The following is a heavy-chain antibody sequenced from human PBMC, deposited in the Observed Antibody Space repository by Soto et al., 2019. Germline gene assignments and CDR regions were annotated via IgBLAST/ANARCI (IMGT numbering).Heavy chain of an antibody. CDR1: GFTFSSYA. Sequence: EVQLLESGGGLVQPGGSLRLSCAASGFTFSSYAWRWVRQAPGKGLEWVSIISGSGGSTFYTESAKGRCTISRDNSKNTLYLQMNNLRAEDTAGYYCAKHFDNGCPDYWGQGTRVTVSS. V-gene: IGHV3-23*01. D-gene: IGHD6-19*01. CDR3: AKHFDNGCPDY. CDR2: ISGSGGST. J-gene: IGHJ4*02.